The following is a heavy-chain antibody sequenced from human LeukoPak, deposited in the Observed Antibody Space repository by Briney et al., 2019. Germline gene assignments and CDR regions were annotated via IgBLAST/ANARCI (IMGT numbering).Heavy chain of an antibody. J-gene: IGHJ6*02. Sequence: PGGSLRLSCAASGFTFSSYAMHWVRQAPGKGLEWVAVISYDGSNKYYADSVKGRFTISRDNSKNTLYLQMNSLRAEDTAVYYCARDWIRGSNYYYYGMEVWGQGTTVTVSS. CDR2: ISYDGSNK. V-gene: IGHV3-30-3*01. D-gene: IGHD5-18*01. CDR3: ARDWIRGSNYYYYGMEV. CDR1: GFTFSSYA.